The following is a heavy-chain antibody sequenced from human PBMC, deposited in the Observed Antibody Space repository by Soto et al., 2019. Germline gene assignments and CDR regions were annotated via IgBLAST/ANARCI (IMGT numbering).Heavy chain of an antibody. D-gene: IGHD3-10*01. J-gene: IGHJ4*02. CDR3: AKFRRRGLWFGELLEASTTFDY. Sequence: GGSLRLSCAASGFTFSSYAMSWVRQAPGKGLEWVSAISGSGGSTYYADSVKGRFTISRDNSKNTLYLQMNSLRAEDTAVYYCAKFRRRGLWFGELLEASTTFDYWGQGTLVTVSS. CDR1: GFTFSSYA. CDR2: ISGSGGST. V-gene: IGHV3-23*01.